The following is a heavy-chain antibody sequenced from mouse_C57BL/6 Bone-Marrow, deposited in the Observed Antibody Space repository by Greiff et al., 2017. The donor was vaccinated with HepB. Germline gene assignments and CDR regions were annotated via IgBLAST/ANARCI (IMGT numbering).Heavy chain of an antibody. J-gene: IGHJ1*03. D-gene: IGHD2-4*01. V-gene: IGHV1-7*01. CDR2: INPSSGYT. CDR1: GYTFTSYW. CDR3: ARPLIYYDYEGWYFDV. Sequence: QVQLQQSGAELAKPGASVKPSCKASGYTFTSYWMHWVKQRPGPGLEWIGYINPSSGYTKYNQKFKDKATLTADKSSSTAYMQLSSLTYEDSAVYYCARPLIYYDYEGWYFDVWGTGTTVTVSS.